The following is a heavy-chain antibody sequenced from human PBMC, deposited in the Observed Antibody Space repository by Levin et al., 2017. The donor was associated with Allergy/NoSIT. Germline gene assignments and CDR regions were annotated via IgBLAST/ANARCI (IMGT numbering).Heavy chain of an antibody. V-gene: IGHV3-30-3*01. D-gene: IGHD4-11*01. Sequence: GGSLRLSCAASGFTFSSYAMHWVRQAPGKGLEWVAVISYDGSNKYYADSVKGRFTISRDNSKNTLYLQMNSLRAEDTAVYYCARDRFPLGSNYPNWFDPWGQGTLVTVSS. CDR3: ARDRFPLGSNYPNWFDP. CDR2: ISYDGSNK. CDR1: GFTFSSYA. J-gene: IGHJ5*02.